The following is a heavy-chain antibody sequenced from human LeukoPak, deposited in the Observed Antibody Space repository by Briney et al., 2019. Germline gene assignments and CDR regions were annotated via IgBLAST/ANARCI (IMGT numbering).Heavy chain of an antibody. CDR1: GGSISSYY. D-gene: IGHD6-6*01. CDR2: INHSGST. CDR3: ARGQDGDSSXXXSFDY. J-gene: IGHJ4*02. V-gene: IGHV4-34*01. Sequence: SETLSLTCTVSGGSISSYYWSWIRQPPGKGLEWIGEINHSGSTNYNPSLKSRVTISVDTSKNQFSLKLSSVTAADTAVYYCARGQDGDSSXXXSFDYWGQGTLVTVSS.